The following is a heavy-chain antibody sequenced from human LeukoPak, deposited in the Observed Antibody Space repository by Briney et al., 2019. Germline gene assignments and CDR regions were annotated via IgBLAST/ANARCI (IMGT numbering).Heavy chain of an antibody. CDR2: IYSGGST. V-gene: IGHV3-53*01. CDR1: GFTFSTYW. D-gene: IGHD2-2*02. Sequence: GGSLRLSCAASGFTFSTYWMHWVRQVPGKGLVWVSVIYSGGSTYYADSVKGRFTISRDNSKNSLYLQMNSLRAEDTAVYYCARGGVGSSTSCYTCRAFDIWGQGTMVTVSS. J-gene: IGHJ3*02. CDR3: ARGGVGSSTSCYTCRAFDI.